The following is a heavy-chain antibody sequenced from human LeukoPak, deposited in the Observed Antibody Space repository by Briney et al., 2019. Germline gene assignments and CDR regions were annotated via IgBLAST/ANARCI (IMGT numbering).Heavy chain of an antibody. J-gene: IGHJ4*02. CDR2: IYYSGST. CDR1: GGSISSSSYY. D-gene: IGHD3-10*01. Sequence: SETLSLTCTVSGGSISSSSYYWGWIRQPPGKGLEWIGSIYYSGSTYYNPSLKSRVTISVDTSKNQFSLKLSSVTAADTAVYYCARDQRWFGELSDYDLGDYWGQGTLVTVSS. V-gene: IGHV4-39*07. CDR3: ARDQRWFGELSDYDLGDY.